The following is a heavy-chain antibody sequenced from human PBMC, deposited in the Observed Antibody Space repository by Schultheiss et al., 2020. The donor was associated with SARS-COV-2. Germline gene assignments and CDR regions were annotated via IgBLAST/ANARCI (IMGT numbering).Heavy chain of an antibody. CDR3: ARGEVITMIVVAYFDY. CDR1: GGSISSSSYY. Sequence: SETLSLTCTVSGGSISSSSYYWGWIRQPPGKGLEWIGSIYYSGSTYYNPSLKSRVTISVDTSKNQFSLKLSSVTAADTAVYYCARGEVITMIVVAYFDYWGQGTLVTVSS. V-gene: IGHV4-39*01. J-gene: IGHJ4*02. CDR2: IYYSGST. D-gene: IGHD3-22*01.